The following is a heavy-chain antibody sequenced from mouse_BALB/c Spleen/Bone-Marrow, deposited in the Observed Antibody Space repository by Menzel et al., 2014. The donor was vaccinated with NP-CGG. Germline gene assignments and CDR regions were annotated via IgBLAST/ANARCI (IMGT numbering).Heavy chain of an antibody. V-gene: IGHV5-6*02. CDR1: GFTFINYG. J-gene: IGHJ2*01. Sequence: DAKLVESGGDLVTAGGCLKLSCAGSGFTFINYGMSCVCQTPYKRLGWVATIRRGGSYTYYPDSVKGRFIISRDNVKITLSLQMSSLKSKDTAMSYCARQRDCDYFGYSGQGITLTVSS. CDR3: ARQRDCDYFGY. CDR2: IRRGGSYT.